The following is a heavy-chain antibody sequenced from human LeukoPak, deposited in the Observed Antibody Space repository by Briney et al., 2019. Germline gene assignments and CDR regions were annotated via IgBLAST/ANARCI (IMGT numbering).Heavy chain of an antibody. CDR1: GYTFTSYD. Sequence: ASVKVSCKASGYTFTSYDINWVRQAPGQGLEWMGWINPNSGGTNYAQKFQGRVTMTRDTSISTAYMELSRLRSDDTAVYYCASPSSRGGSQAAGYWGQGTLVTVSS. CDR3: ASPSSRGGSQAAGY. J-gene: IGHJ4*02. D-gene: IGHD2-15*01. V-gene: IGHV1-2*02. CDR2: INPNSGGT.